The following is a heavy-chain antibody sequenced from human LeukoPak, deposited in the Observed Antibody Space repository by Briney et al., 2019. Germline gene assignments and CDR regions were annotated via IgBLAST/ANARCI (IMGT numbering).Heavy chain of an antibody. V-gene: IGHV1-3*01. CDR3: ARDRDDILTGYSYGMDV. CDR1: GYTFTSYA. Sequence: GASVQVSCKASGYTFTSYAMHWVRQAPGQRREWMGWINAGNGNTKYSQKFQGRVTITRDTSASTAYMELSSLRSEDTAVYYCARDRDDILTGYSYGMDVWGKGTTVTVSS. J-gene: IGHJ6*04. D-gene: IGHD3-9*01. CDR2: INAGNGNT.